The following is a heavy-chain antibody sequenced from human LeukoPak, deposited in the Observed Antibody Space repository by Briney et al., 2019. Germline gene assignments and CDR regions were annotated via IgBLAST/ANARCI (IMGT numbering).Heavy chain of an antibody. CDR2: ISSSSSTI. CDR3: ASTYCSSTSCYSWFDY. D-gene: IGHD2-2*01. Sequence: GGSLRLSCAASGFTFSSYSMNWVRQAPGKGLEWVSSISSSSSTIYYADSVKGRFTISRDNAKNSLYLQMNSLRAEDTAVYYCASTYCSSTSCYSWFDYWGQGTLVTVSS. J-gene: IGHJ4*02. V-gene: IGHV3-48*01. CDR1: GFTFSSYS.